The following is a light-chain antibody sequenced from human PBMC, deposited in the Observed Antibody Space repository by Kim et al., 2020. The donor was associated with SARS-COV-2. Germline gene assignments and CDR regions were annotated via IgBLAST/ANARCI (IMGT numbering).Light chain of an antibody. CDR2: EVT. J-gene: IGLJ2*01. CDR1: SSDVGNYNL. CDR3: CSYAGSSTVV. V-gene: IGLV2-23*02. Sequence: QALTLSCTGTSSDVGNYNLVSWYQPHPDKAPKLMIYEVTKRPSGVSNRFSGSKSGNTASLTISGLQAEDEADYYCCSYAGSSTVVFGGGTKVTVL.